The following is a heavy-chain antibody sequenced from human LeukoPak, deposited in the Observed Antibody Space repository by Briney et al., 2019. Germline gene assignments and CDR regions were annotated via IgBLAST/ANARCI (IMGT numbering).Heavy chain of an antibody. Sequence: ASVKVSCKASGYNFISYYMHWVRQAPGQGLEWMGIINPSGGSTSYAQKFQDRVTMTRDTSTSTVYMELSSLKSEDTAVYYRAREDVVLVDAVRYYYYGMDVWGQGTTVTVSS. D-gene: IGHD2-8*01. V-gene: IGHV1-46*01. J-gene: IGHJ6*02. CDR3: AREDVVLVDAVRYYYYGMDV. CDR1: GYNFISYY. CDR2: INPSGGST.